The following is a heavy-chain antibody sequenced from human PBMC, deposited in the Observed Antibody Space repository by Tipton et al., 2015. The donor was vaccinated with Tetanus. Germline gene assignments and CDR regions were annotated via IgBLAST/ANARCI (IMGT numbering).Heavy chain of an antibody. V-gene: IGHV3-53*01. CDR3: ARDFRGNGDGWYWDY. J-gene: IGHJ4*02. CDR1: GFTVSSNY. CDR2: IYSDGST. D-gene: IGHD6-19*01. Sequence: SLRLSCAVSGFTVSSNYMSWVRQAPGKGLEWVSIIYSDGSTYYADSVKGRFTISRDNSKNTLYLQLNSLRAEDTAVYYCARDFRGNGDGWYWDYWGQGTLVTVSS.